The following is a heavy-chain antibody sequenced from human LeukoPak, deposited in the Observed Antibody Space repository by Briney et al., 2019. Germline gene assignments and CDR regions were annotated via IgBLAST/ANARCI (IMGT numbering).Heavy chain of an antibody. V-gene: IGHV3-66*01. CDR2: IYAGGST. J-gene: IGHJ4*02. CDR1: GFTVSSNY. CDR3: ARGPRGHVFNWDQNLESY. D-gene: IGHD3-3*01. Sequence: GGSLRLSCAASGFTVSSNYMGWVRQVPGKGLEWVSIIYAGGSTYYADSVKGRFTISRDNAKNSLYLQMNSLRAEDTAVYYCARGPRGHVFNWDQNLESYWGQGTLVTVSS.